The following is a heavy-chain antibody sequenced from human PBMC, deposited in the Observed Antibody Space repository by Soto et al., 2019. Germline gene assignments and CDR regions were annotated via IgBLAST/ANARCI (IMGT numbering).Heavy chain of an antibody. CDR2: IYWDDDK. CDR3: NTVTTALWYFDL. CDR1: GFSLSTSGVG. D-gene: IGHD4-17*01. J-gene: IGHJ2*01. V-gene: IGHV2-5*02. Sequence: QITLKESGPTLVKPTQTLTLTCTFSGFSLSTSGVGVGWIRQPPGKALEWLALIYWDDDKRYSPSLKSRLTITKDTSKNQVVLTMTNMDPVDTATYYCNTVTTALWYFDLWGRGTLVTVSS.